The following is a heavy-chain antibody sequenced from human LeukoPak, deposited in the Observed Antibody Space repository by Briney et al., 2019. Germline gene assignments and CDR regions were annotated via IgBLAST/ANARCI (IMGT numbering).Heavy chain of an antibody. D-gene: IGHD3-22*01. CDR1: GFTFSSYE. Sequence: PGGSLRLSCAASGFTFSSYEMNWVRQAPGQGLEWVAYIGSSGSTVYYADSVKGRFTISRDNAKNSLFLQMNSLRAEDTADYYCAREKFYHNSGYDYWGQGTLVTVSS. CDR3: AREKFYHNSGYDY. V-gene: IGHV3-48*03. CDR2: IGSSGSTV. J-gene: IGHJ4*02.